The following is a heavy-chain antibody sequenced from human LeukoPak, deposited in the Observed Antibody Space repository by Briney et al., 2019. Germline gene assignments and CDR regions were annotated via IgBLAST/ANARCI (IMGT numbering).Heavy chain of an antibody. Sequence: PSETLSLTCSVSGYSIRNGYQWGWIRQPPGKGLEWMGSINYSGSTYDNPSLKSRVTISIDTSKNQIFLKVKSVTAADTAHYYCARTYYYGSGSRSLYYMDVWGKGTTVTISS. CDR1: GYSIRNGYQ. D-gene: IGHD3-10*01. J-gene: IGHJ6*03. CDR2: INYSGST. CDR3: ARTYYYGSGSRSLYYMDV. V-gene: IGHV4-38-2*01.